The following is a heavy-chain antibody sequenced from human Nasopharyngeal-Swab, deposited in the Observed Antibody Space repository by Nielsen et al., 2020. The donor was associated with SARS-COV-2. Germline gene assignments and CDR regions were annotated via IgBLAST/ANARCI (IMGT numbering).Heavy chain of an antibody. CDR2: IDPSDSYT. CDR3: ASGIVAAGTVWFDP. D-gene: IGHD6-13*01. Sequence: VRPMPGKGLEWMGRIDPSDSYTNHSPSFQGHVTISADKSISTASLQWSRLKASDTAMYYCASGIVAAGTVWFDPWGQGTLVTVSS. J-gene: IGHJ5*02. V-gene: IGHV5-10-1*01.